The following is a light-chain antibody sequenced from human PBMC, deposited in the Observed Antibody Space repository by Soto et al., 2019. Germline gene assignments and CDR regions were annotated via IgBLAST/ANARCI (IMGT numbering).Light chain of an antibody. CDR1: SSDVGGYNY. J-gene: IGLJ1*01. CDR2: DVS. Sequence: SALTQPASVSGSPGQSITISCTGTSSDVGGYNYVSWYQQHPGKAPKLMIYDVSNRPSGVSNRFSGSKSGNTASLTISGLQAEDEADYYCSSYTSSSTLYDFGTGTKVTVL. V-gene: IGLV2-14*01. CDR3: SSYTSSSTLYD.